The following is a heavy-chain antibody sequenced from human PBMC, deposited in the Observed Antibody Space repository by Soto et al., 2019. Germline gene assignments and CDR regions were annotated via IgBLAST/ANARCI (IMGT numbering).Heavy chain of an antibody. CDR1: GGSISSFY. Sequence: SETLSLTXTVSGGSISSFYWSWIRQPPGKGLEWIGYIYYSGSSNYNPSLRSRVTISVDTSKNQFSLKLSSVTAADTAVYYCARQWAAAGTVDYWGQGTLVTVSS. CDR2: IYYSGSS. V-gene: IGHV4-59*08. D-gene: IGHD6-13*01. J-gene: IGHJ4*02. CDR3: ARQWAAAGTVDY.